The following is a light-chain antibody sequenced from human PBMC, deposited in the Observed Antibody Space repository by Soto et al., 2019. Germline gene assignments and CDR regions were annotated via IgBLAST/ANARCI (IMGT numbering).Light chain of an antibody. V-gene: IGKV1-5*03. CDR1: QSISNF. J-gene: IGKJ1*01. CDR3: QQCHRYLT. CDR2: KAS. Sequence: DIQMTQSPSTLSSSVGDRVTITCRASQSISNFLAWYQQKPGKAPNLLIYKASSLESGVPSRFSGSGSGTEFTLTISSLQPDDIATYYCQQCHRYLTFGQGTKVDI.